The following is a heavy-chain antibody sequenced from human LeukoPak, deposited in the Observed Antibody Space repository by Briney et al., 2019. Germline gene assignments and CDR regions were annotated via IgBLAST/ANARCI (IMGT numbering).Heavy chain of an antibody. Sequence: GSSVRVSCKASGGTFTSYAISWVRQAPGQGLEWRGGIIPIFGTANYAQKFQGRVTITADKSTSTAYMELSSLRSEDTAVYYCARTDLAYCGGDCYSLPFQHWGQGTLVTVSS. CDR1: GGTFTSYA. J-gene: IGHJ1*01. V-gene: IGHV1-69*06. CDR3: ARTDLAYCGGDCYSLPFQH. D-gene: IGHD2-21*02. CDR2: IIPIFGTA.